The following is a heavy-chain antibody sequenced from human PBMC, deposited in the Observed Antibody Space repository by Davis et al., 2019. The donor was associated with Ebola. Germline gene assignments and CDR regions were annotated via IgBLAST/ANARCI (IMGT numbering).Heavy chain of an antibody. V-gene: IGHV1-18*01. D-gene: IGHD3-10*01. CDR3: AREKLWFGELLGDY. Sequence: GESLKISCAASGFTFSSYGMHWVRQAPGQGLEWMGWINPNSDGTNYAQKLQGRVTMTTDTSTSTAYMELRSLRSDDTAVYYCAREKLWFGELLGDYWGQGTLVTVSS. CDR1: GFTFSSYG. CDR2: INPNSDGT. J-gene: IGHJ4*02.